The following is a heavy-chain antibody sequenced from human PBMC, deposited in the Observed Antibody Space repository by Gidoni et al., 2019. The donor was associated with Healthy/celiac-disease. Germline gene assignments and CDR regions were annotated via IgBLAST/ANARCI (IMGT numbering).Heavy chain of an antibody. Sequence: QVQLVQSGAEVKKPGASVKVSCKVSGYTLTELSMHWVRQAPGKGLEWMGGFDHEDGETIYAKKFQGRVTMTEETSTDTAYMELSSLRSEDTAVYYCAKASPPIAVAGEHTFDYWGQGTLVTVSS. V-gene: IGHV1-24*01. J-gene: IGHJ4*02. CDR1: GYTLTELS. CDR3: AKASPPIAVAGEHTFDY. CDR2: FDHEDGET. D-gene: IGHD6-19*01.